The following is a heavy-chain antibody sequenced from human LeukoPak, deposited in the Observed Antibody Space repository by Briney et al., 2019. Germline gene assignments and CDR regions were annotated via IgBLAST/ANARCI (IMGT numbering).Heavy chain of an antibody. CDR2: IYYSGDT. D-gene: IGHD3-10*01. CDR1: GASISSSSYC. J-gene: IGHJ5*02. Sequence: PSETLSLTCTVSGASISSSSYCWGWIRQPPGKGLEWIGNIYYSGDTYYNPSLKSRVAISVDTSKNQFSLKLSSVTAADTAVYYCARHVGLSMVRGSIANWFDPWGQGTLLRVSS. V-gene: IGHV4-39*01. CDR3: ARHVGLSMVRGSIANWFDP.